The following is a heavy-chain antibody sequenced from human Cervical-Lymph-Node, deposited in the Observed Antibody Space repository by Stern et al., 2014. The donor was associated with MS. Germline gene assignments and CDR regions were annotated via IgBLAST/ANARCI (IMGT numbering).Heavy chain of an antibody. Sequence: EVQLAQSGAEVKKPGDSLKISCKASRDSFTHYWIGWVRQMPGKVLEWMGFIFLVHSNTNYTPSVEGQFTFSVDRSPPTASLQWSSLKASDTAIYYCARHHGHSPTPFDSWGQGTRVTVSS. CDR2: IFLVHSNT. CDR3: ARHHGHSPTPFDS. J-gene: IGHJ4*02. CDR1: RDSFTHYW. V-gene: IGHV5-51*01. D-gene: IGHD5-24*01.